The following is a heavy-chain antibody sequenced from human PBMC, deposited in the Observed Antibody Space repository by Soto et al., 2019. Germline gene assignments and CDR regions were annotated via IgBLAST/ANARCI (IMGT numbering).Heavy chain of an antibody. V-gene: IGHV3-30*03. CDR3: AGSTYCNGGSCYPQY. CDR2: ISYDGSDR. CDR1: GFTFSDYG. D-gene: IGHD2-15*01. J-gene: IGHJ4*02. Sequence: GGSLRLSCEGPGFTFSDYGFYWVRQAPGKGLEWVAMISYDGSDRYYRDSVQGRFTISRDDSKNTVFLQMNSLRTEDTAMYYCAGSTYCNGGSCYPQYWGPGTLVTVSS.